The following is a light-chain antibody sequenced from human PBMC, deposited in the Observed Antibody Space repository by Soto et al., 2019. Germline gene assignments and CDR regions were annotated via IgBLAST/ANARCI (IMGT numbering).Light chain of an antibody. V-gene: IGLV2-23*01. CDR3: CSYESSNTLV. CDR1: NSDVGSYSL. Sequence: QSALTQPASVSGSPGQSITISCTGSNSDVGSYSLVSWFQQHPGRAPKLMIYEGTERPSGVSDRFSGSKSGNTASLTISGLQAEDEADYYCCSYESSNTLVVGGGTKLTVL. CDR2: EGT. J-gene: IGLJ2*01.